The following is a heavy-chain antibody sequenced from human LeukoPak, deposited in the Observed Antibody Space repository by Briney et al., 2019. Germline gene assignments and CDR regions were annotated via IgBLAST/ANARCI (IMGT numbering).Heavy chain of an antibody. J-gene: IGHJ4*02. CDR3: ARDRYTSI. V-gene: IGHV3-7*01. Sequence: GRSLRLSCAASGFTFDDYAMHWVRQAPGKGLEWVANIKQDGSEKYYVDSVKGRFTISRDNAKNSLYLQMNSLRAEDTAVYYCARDRYTSIWGQGTLVTVSS. D-gene: IGHD3-16*02. CDR2: IKQDGSEK. CDR1: GFTFDDYA.